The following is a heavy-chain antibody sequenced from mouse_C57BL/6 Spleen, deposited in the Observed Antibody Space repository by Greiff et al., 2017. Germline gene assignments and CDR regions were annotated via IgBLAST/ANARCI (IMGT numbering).Heavy chain of an antibody. CDR1: GYTFTSYW. V-gene: IGHV1-69*01. Sequence: VQLQQPGAELVMPGASVKLSCKASGYTFTSYWMHWVKQRPGQGLEWIGELDPSDRYTNYNQQFKGKSTLTVDTSSSTAYMQLSSLTAEDSAVYYLARSDSSGYDAMDYWGQGTSVTVSS. D-gene: IGHD3-2*02. CDR2: LDPSDRYT. J-gene: IGHJ4*01. CDR3: ARSDSSGYDAMDY.